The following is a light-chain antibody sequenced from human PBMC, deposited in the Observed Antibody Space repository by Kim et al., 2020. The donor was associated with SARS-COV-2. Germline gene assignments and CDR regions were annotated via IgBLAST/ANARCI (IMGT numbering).Light chain of an antibody. CDR1: SSNIGINY. CDR2: RIN. J-gene: IGLJ3*02. V-gene: IGLV1-47*01. Sequence: QSVLTQPPSASGTPGQRVTISCSGSSSNIGINYVYWYQQLPGTAPKLLIYRINQRPSGVPDRFSGSKSGTSASLAISGLRSEDEADYYCAAWDDSLSGRVFGGGTQLTVL. CDR3: AAWDDSLSGRV.